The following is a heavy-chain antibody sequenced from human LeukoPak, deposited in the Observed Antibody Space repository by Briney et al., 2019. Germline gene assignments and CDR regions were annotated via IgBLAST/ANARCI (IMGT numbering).Heavy chain of an antibody. CDR2: ISYDGSNK. CDR1: GFTFNNYA. CDR3: ARAASYPHYSNLPVGNYMDV. Sequence: GGSLRLSCAASGFTFNNYAMSWVRQAPGKGLEWVAVISYDGSNKYYADSVKGRFTISRDNSKNTLYLQMNSLRAEDTAVYYCARAASYPHYSNLPVGNYMDVWGKGTTVTVSS. V-gene: IGHV3-30-3*01. D-gene: IGHD4-11*01. J-gene: IGHJ6*03.